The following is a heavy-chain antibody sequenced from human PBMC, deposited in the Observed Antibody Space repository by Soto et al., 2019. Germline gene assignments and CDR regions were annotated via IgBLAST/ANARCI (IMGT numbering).Heavy chain of an antibody. CDR2: IYYTGST. D-gene: IGHD2-2*02. CDR3: AREYCSSTSCYIHY. V-gene: IGHV4-59*01. Sequence: PSETLSLTCTVSGGSISTYYWSWIRQPPGKGLEWIGYIYYTGSTNYNPSLKSRVTISIDTSKNQFSLKLTSVTAADTAVYYCAREYCSSTSCYIHYWGQGILVTVSS. CDR1: GGSISTYY. J-gene: IGHJ4*02.